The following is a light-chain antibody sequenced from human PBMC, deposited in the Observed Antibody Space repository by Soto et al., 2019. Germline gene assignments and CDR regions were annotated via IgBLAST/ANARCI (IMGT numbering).Light chain of an antibody. J-gene: IGLJ2*01. CDR2: ENY. CDR1: SSNIGQNY. V-gene: IGLV1-51*01. CDR3: GTWDSSLTAEV. Sequence: QSVLTQPPSVSAAPGQKVSISCSGSSSNIGQNYVSWYQQLPGTAPKLLIFENYKRPSGIPDRFSDSKSGTSATLGITGLQTDDEADYYCGTWDSSLTAEVFGGGTKVTVL.